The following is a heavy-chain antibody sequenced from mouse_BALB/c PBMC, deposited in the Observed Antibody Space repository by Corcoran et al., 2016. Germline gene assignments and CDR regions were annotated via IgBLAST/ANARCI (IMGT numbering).Heavy chain of an antibody. CDR1: GYSFTSYW. Sequence: QVQLQQSGPQLVRPGASVKISCKASGYSFTSYWMHWVKQRPGQGLEWIGMIDPSDSETRLNQKFKDKATLTVYKSSSTAYMQLSSPTSEDSAVYYCARDYDGAWFAYWGQGTLVTVSA. CDR2: IDPSDSET. V-gene: IGHV1S126*01. CDR3: ARDYDGAWFAY. D-gene: IGHD2-4*01. J-gene: IGHJ3*01.